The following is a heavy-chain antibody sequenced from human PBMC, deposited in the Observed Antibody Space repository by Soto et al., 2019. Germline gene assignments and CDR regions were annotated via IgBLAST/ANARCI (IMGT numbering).Heavy chain of an antibody. V-gene: IGHV1-18*01. CDR1: GYTFTSYG. Sequence: ASVKFSCKASGYTFTSYGISWVRQAPGQGLEWMGWISAYNGNTNYAQKLQGRVTMTTDTSTSTAYMELRSLRSDDTAVYYCARIRYFDLLQDYWGQGTLVTVSS. D-gene: IGHD3-9*01. CDR3: ARIRYFDLLQDY. CDR2: ISAYNGNT. J-gene: IGHJ4*02.